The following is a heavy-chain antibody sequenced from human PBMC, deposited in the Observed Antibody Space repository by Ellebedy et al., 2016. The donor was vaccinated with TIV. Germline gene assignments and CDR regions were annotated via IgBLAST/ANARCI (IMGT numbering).Heavy chain of an antibody. Sequence: SGPTLVKPKETLTLTCTVSGFSLTNIIMGVSWIRQPPGKALEWLAHIFSNDEKSYRTSLEARLSISKNTAKSQVVLTVANMDPVDTATYYCVRALKYCGGDCTYKFDFWGQGALVTVSS. CDR1: GFSLTNIIMG. CDR2: IFSNDEK. CDR3: VRALKYCGGDCTYKFDF. V-gene: IGHV2-26*01. J-gene: IGHJ4*02. D-gene: IGHD2-21*02.